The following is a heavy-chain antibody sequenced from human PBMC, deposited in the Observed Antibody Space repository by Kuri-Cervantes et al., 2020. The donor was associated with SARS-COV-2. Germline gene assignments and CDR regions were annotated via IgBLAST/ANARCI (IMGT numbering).Heavy chain of an antibody. CDR3: AADAPDFHPQIDY. CDR1: GFTFSSAW. Sequence: GESLKISCAASGFTFSSAWMSCVRQAPGKGLEWVGRVRADGTTEFASPVKGRFTISRDASQTTLYLQMDSLQSEDTGVYLCAADAPDFHPQIDYWGQGTLVTVSS. V-gene: IGHV3-15*01. J-gene: IGHJ4*02. CDR2: VRADGTT.